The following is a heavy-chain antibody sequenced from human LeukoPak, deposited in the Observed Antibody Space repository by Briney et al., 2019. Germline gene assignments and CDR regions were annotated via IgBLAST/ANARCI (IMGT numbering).Heavy chain of an antibody. CDR3: ARGHSYGPMDY. V-gene: IGHV4-59*02. CDR1: GGSVSSYY. CDR2: IYYSGST. D-gene: IGHD5-18*01. Sequence: SETLSLTCTVSGGSVSSYYWSWIRQPPGKGLEWIGYIYYSGSTNSNPSLKSRVTISVDTSKNQFSLKLSSVTAADTAVYYCARGHSYGPMDYWGQRTLVTVSS. J-gene: IGHJ4*02.